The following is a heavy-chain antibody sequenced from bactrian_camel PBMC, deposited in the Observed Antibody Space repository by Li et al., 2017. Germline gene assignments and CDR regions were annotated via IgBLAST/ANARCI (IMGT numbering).Heavy chain of an antibody. J-gene: IGHJ4*01. CDR1: GYTSC. D-gene: IGHD5*01. CDR3: AARKFTSWDRSCAYNT. V-gene: IGHV3S9*01. Sequence: LVESGGGSVQAGGSLRLSCVASGYTSCMGWVRQVPGKEREGVADIDRDGRTKYADSVKGRFTISQDNARNTVYLQMNNLKTEDTAMYYCAARKFTSWDRSCAYNTWGQGTQVTVS. CDR2: IDRDGRT.